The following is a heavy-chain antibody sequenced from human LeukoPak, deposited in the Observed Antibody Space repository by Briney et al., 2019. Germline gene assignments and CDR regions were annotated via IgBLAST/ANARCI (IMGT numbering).Heavy chain of an antibody. V-gene: IGHV3-30-3*01. CDR1: GFTFSSYA. CDR2: ISYDGSNK. J-gene: IGHJ6*02. CDR3: ARGVATITRAWYYYGMDV. D-gene: IGHD5-12*01. Sequence: GRSLRLSCAVSGFTFSSYAMHWVRQAPGKGLEWVAVISYDGSNKYYADSVKGRFTISRDNSKNTLYLQMNSLRAEDTAVYYCARGVATITRAWYYYGMDVWGQGTTVTVSS.